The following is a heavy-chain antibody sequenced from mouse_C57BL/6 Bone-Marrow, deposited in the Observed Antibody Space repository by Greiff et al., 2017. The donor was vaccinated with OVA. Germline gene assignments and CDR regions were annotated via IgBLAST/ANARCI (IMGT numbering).Heavy chain of an antibody. J-gene: IGHJ3*01. CDR2: IYPRSGNT. D-gene: IGHD2-3*01. Sequence: QVQLQQSGAELARPGASVKLSCKASGYTFTSYGISWVKQRTGQGLEWIGEIYPRSGNTYYNEKFKGKATLTADKSSSTAYMELRSLTSEDSAVYFCARFDGYCPGFAYWGQGTLVTVSA. V-gene: IGHV1-81*01. CDR1: GYTFTSYG. CDR3: ARFDGYCPGFAY.